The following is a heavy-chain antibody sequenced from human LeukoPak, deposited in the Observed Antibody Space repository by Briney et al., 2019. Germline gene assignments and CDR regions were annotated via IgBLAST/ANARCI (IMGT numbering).Heavy chain of an antibody. J-gene: IGHJ4*02. Sequence: GRSLRLSCAASGFTFSSYGMHWVRQAPGKGLEWVAVISYDGSNKYYADSVKGRFTISRDNSKNTLYLQMNSLRAEDTAVYYCAKDIAVAGTWSYWGQGTLVTVSS. CDR3: AKDIAVAGTWSY. CDR1: GFTFSSYG. V-gene: IGHV3-30*18. D-gene: IGHD6-19*01. CDR2: ISYDGSNK.